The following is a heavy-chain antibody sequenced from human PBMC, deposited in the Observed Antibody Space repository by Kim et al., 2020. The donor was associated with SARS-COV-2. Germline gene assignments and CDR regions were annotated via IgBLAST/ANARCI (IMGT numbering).Heavy chain of an antibody. CDR2: ISYDGSNK. CDR1: GFTFSSYA. CDR3: ARDGSPCYGSGCYRDAFDI. V-gene: IGHV3-30*04. Sequence: GGSLRLSCAASGFTFSSYAMHWVRQAPGKGLEWVAVISYDGSNKYYADSVKGRFTISRDNSKNTLYLQMNSLRAEDTAVYYCARDGSPCYGSGCYRDAFDIWGQGTMVTVSS. D-gene: IGHD3-10*01. J-gene: IGHJ3*02.